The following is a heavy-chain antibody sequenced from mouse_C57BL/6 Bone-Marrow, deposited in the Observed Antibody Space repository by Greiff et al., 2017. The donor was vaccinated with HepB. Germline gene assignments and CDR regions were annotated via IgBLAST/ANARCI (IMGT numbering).Heavy chain of an antibody. Sequence: EVKLVESGPELVKPGASVKIPCKASGYTFTDYNMDWVKQSHGKSLEWIGDINPNNGGTIYNQKFKGKATLTVDKSSSTAYMELRSLTSEDTAVYYCARRPVVHYWYFDVWGTGTTVTVSS. CDR2: INPNNGGT. CDR3: ARRPVVHYWYFDV. J-gene: IGHJ1*03. D-gene: IGHD1-1*01. CDR1: GYTFTDYN. V-gene: IGHV1-18*01.